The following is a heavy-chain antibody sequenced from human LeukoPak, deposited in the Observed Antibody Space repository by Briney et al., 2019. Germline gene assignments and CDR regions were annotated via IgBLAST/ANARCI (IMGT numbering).Heavy chain of an antibody. D-gene: IGHD3-22*01. CDR2: IYTGGNT. V-gene: IGHV3-53*01. J-gene: IGHJ4*02. Sequence: GGSLRLSCAASGFTVDSNYLSWVRQAPGKGLEWVSTIYTGGNTYYAASVKGRFTISRDFSKNTVFLHMNSLRAEDTAMYYCARGDDSGYYDYFDYWGQGALVTASS. CDR1: GFTVDSNY. CDR3: ARGDDSGYYDYFDY.